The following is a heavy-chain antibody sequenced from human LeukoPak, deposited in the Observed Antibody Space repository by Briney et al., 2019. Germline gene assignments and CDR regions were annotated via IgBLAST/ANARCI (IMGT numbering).Heavy chain of an antibody. V-gene: IGHV4-4*02. D-gene: IGHD3-22*01. CDR3: ARRVRRYYDSSGYYRGAFDI. CDR1: GGSISSGNW. J-gene: IGHJ3*02. CDR2: INHSGST. Sequence: SGTLSLTCAVSGGSISSGNWWSWVRQPPGKGLEWIGEINHSGSTNYNPSLKSRVTISVDTSKNQFSLKLSSVTAADMAVYYCARRVRRYYDSSGYYRGAFDIWGQGTMVTVSS.